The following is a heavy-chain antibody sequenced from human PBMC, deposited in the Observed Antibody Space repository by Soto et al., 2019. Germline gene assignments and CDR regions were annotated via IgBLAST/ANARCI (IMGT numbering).Heavy chain of an antibody. CDR3: ARSNPDYYDSSGSLDY. Sequence: PSETLSLTCTVSGGSISRYYCSWIRQPPGKVLEWIGDIYYSGSTNYNPSLKSRVTISVDTSKNQFSLKLSSVTAADTAVYYCARSNPDYYDSSGSLDYWGQGTLVSVSS. V-gene: IGHV4-59*01. D-gene: IGHD3-22*01. J-gene: IGHJ4*02. CDR2: IYYSGST. CDR1: GGSISRYY.